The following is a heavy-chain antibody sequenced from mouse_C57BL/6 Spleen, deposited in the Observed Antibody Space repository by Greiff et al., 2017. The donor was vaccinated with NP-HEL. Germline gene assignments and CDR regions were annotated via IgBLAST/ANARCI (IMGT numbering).Heavy chain of an antibody. Sequence: EVQGVESGGGLVKPGGSLKLSCAASGFTFSDYGMHWVRQAPEKGLEWVAYISSGSSTIYYADTVKGRFTISRDNAKNTLFLQMTSLRSEDTAMYYCARRAHYYGSSYDWYFDVWGTGTTVTVSS. D-gene: IGHD1-1*01. CDR3: ARRAHYYGSSYDWYFDV. V-gene: IGHV5-17*01. CDR1: GFTFSDYG. J-gene: IGHJ1*03. CDR2: ISSGSSTI.